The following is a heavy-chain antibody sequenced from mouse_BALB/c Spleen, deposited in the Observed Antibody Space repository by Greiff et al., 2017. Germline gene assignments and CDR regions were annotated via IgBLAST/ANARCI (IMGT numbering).Heavy chain of an antibody. CDR2: IDPANGNT. J-gene: IGHJ1*01. V-gene: IGHV14-3*02. CDR1: GFNIKDTY. CDR3: ASHITTATSWYFDV. Sequence: EVQLQQSGAELVKPGASVKLSCTASGFNIKDTYMHWVKQRPEQGLEWIGRIDPANGNTKYDPKFQGKATITADTSSNTAYLQLSSLTSEDTAVYYCASHITTATSWYFDVWGAGTTVTVSS. D-gene: IGHD1-2*01.